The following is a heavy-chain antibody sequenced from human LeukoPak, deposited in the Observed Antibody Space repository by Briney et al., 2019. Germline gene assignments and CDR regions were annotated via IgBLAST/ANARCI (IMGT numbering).Heavy chain of an antibody. CDR1: GYTFTSYY. Sequence: ASVKVSCKASGYTFTSYYMHWVRQAPGQGLEWMGITNPSGGSTSYAQKFQGRVTMTRDMSTSTVYMELSSLRSEDTAVYYCARDYYDSSGYSINPRQFDYWGQGTLVTVSS. D-gene: IGHD3-22*01. CDR2: TNPSGGST. CDR3: ARDYYDSSGYSINPRQFDY. V-gene: IGHV1-46*01. J-gene: IGHJ4*02.